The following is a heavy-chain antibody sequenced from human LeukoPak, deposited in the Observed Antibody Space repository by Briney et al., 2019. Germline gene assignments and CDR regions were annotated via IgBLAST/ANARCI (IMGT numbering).Heavy chain of an antibody. V-gene: IGHV4-39*01. CDR2: IYYSGST. CDR1: GGSISSSSYY. J-gene: IGHJ4*02. Sequence: KPSETLSLTCTVSGGSISSSSYYWGWIRQPPGKGLEWIESIYYSGSTYYNPSLKSRVTISVDTSKNQFSLKLSSVTAADTAVYYCARGGYSYGHDYWGQGTLVTVSS. D-gene: IGHD5-18*01. CDR3: ARGGYSYGHDY.